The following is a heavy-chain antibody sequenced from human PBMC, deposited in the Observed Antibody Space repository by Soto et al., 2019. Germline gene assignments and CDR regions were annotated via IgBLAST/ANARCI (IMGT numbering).Heavy chain of an antibody. V-gene: IGHV1-69*02. CDR3: ARSYCSGGSCYSFPIDY. CDR2: IIPILGIA. J-gene: IGHJ4*02. CDR1: GGTFSSYT. Sequence: QVQLVQSGAEVKKPGSSVKVSCKASGGTFSSYTISWVRQAPGQGLEWMGRIIPILGIANYAQKFQGRVTITADKSTSTAYMELSCLRSEDTAVYYCARSYCSGGSCYSFPIDYWGQGTLVTVSS. D-gene: IGHD2-15*01.